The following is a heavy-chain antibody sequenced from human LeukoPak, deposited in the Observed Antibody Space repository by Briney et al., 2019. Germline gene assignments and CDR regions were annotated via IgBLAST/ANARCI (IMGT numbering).Heavy chain of an antibody. CDR1: GVTFSSYA. CDR2: ISNIGSNT. D-gene: IGHD3-10*01. Sequence: GGSLRLSCAASGVTFSSYAVSWVRQAPGKGPEWVSSISNIGSNTYYADSVKGRFTISRDNSKNTLYLQMTSLRAEDTAVYYCASLWCGELLAPLAAFDIWGQGTMVTVSS. CDR3: ASLWCGELLAPLAAFDI. J-gene: IGHJ3*02. V-gene: IGHV3-23*01.